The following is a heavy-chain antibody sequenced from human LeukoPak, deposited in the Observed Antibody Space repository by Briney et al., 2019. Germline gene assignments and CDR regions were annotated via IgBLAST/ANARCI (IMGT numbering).Heavy chain of an antibody. Sequence: GGSLRLSCAASGFTVSSNYMSWVRQAPGKGLEWASVIYSGGSTYYADSVKGRFTISRDNSKNTLYLQMNSLRAEDTAVYYCARVLSGSYYDDAFDIWGQGTMVTVSS. CDR2: IYSGGST. V-gene: IGHV3-53*01. D-gene: IGHD1-26*01. CDR3: ARVLSGSYYDDAFDI. J-gene: IGHJ3*02. CDR1: GFTVSSNY.